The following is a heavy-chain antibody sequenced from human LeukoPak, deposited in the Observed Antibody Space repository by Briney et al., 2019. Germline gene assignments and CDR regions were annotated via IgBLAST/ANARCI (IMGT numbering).Heavy chain of an antibody. CDR2: INHSGST. CDR1: GGSISSYY. CDR3: ARGTTDRIAVAGTSGHDY. D-gene: IGHD6-19*01. V-gene: IGHV4-34*01. J-gene: IGHJ4*02. Sequence: SETLSLTCTVSGGSISSYYWSWIRQPPGKGLEWIGEINHSGSTNYNPSLKSRVTISVDTSKKEFALNLSSVTAADTAVYYCARGTTDRIAVAGTSGHDYWGQGTLVTVSS.